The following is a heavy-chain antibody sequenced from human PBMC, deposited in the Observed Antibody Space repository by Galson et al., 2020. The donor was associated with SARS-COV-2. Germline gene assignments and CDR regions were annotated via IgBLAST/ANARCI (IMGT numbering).Heavy chain of an antibody. V-gene: IGHV1-3*01. CDR1: GYMFSTYA. D-gene: IGHD1-1*01. CDR3: ARDQHNWNDQSDPFDI. CDR2: ITGGTGNT. J-gene: IGHJ3*02. Sequence: ASVKVSCKASGYMFSTYAMHWVRQAPGQRLEWMGWITGGTGNTKYSQKFKGRVTITRDTAATTAYMELSRLRSEDTALYYCARDQHNWNDQSDPFDIWGQGTLVTVSS.